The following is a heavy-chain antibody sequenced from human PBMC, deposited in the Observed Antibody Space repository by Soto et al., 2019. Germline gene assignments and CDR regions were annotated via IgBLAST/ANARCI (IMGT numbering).Heavy chain of an antibody. J-gene: IGHJ6*02. V-gene: IGHV3-74*01. D-gene: IGHD6-25*01. CDR2: INSDGSST. CDR1: GFTFSSYW. CDR3: ARAGLAADYGMDV. Sequence: EVQLVESGGGLVQPGGSLRLSCAASGFTFSSYWMHWVRQAPGKGLVWVSRINSDGSSTSYADSVKGRFTISRDNAKNTLYLQINSLRAEDTAVYYCARAGLAADYGMDVWGQGTTVTVSS.